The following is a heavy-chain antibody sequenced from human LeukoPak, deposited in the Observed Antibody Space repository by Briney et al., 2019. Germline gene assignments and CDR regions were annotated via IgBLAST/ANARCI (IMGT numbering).Heavy chain of an antibody. J-gene: IGHJ3*02. Sequence: VASVKVSCKASGYIFTSYYMYWVRQAPGQGLEWMGIINPSGGSIRYAQKFQGRVTMTRDTSTSTVYMELSSLRSEDTAVYYCARGRNYCDSSRYYYEGDAFDIWGQGTMVTVSS. CDR3: ARGRNYCDSSRYYYEGDAFDI. CDR1: GYIFTSYY. CDR2: INPSGGSI. V-gene: IGHV1-46*01. D-gene: IGHD3-22*01.